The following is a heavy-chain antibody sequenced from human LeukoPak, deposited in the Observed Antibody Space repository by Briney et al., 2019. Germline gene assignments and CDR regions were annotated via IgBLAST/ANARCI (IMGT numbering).Heavy chain of an antibody. CDR2: IRATGSST. CDR3: AKDLSWLPYEPPPGY. CDR1: GFTFTDYS. Sequence: GGSLRLSCAASGFTFTDYSMSWVRQAPGKGLEWVSTIRATGSSTYNADSVKGRFTISRDNSKDTLYLQMNSLRAEDTAVYYCAKDLSWLPYEPPPGYWGQGTLVTVSS. D-gene: IGHD6-19*01. V-gene: IGHV3-23*01. J-gene: IGHJ4*02.